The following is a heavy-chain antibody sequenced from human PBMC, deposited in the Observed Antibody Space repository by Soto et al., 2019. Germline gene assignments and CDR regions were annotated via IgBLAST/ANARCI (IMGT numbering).Heavy chain of an antibody. V-gene: IGHV3-23*01. D-gene: IGHD2-15*01. CDR1: GFTFSSYA. CDR3: AKNEGCSGGSCSPNWFDP. CDR2: ISGSGGST. Sequence: GWSLRLSCAASGFTFSSYAMSWVRQAPGKGLEWVSAISGSGGSTYYADSVKGRFTISRDNSKNTLYLQMNSLRAEDTAVYYCAKNEGCSGGSCSPNWFDPWGQGTLVTVSS. J-gene: IGHJ5*02.